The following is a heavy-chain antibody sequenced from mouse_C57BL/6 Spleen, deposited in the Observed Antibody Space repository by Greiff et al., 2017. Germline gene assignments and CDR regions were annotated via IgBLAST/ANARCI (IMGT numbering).Heavy chain of an antibody. V-gene: IGHV3-6*01. Sequence: DVKLQESGPGLVKPSQSLSLTCSVTGYSITSGYYWNWIRQFPGNKLEWMGYISYDGSNNYNPSLKNRISITRDTSKNQFFLKLNSVTTEDTATYYCARDGYPSAWFAYWGQGTLVTVSA. CDR3: ARDGYPSAWFAY. J-gene: IGHJ3*01. CDR2: ISYDGSN. D-gene: IGHD1-2*01. CDR1: GYSITSGYY.